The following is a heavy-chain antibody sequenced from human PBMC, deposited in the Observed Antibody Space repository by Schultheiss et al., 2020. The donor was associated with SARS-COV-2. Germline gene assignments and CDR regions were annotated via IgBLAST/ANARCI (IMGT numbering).Heavy chain of an antibody. CDR3: ARDPDGYLVYHHGMDV. Sequence: GGSLRLSCAASGFTFRSYAMHWVRQAPGKGLEWVAVVSYGGTNKYYADSVKGRFTISRDNSNNTLYLQMNSLRPEDTAVYYCARDPDGYLVYHHGMDVWGQGTTVTVSS. CDR2: VSYGGTNK. D-gene: IGHD5-24*01. CDR1: GFTFRSYA. V-gene: IGHV3-30*04. J-gene: IGHJ6*02.